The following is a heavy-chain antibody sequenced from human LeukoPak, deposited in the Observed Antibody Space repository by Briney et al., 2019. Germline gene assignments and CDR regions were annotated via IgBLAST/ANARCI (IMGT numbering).Heavy chain of an antibody. Sequence: GRSLRLSCAASGFTFSSYAMHWVRQAPGKGLEWVAVISYDGSNKYYADSVKGRFTISRDNSKNTLYLQMNSLRAEDTAVYCCASSGDYEAFDIWGQGTMVTVSS. V-gene: IGHV3-30-3*01. CDR1: GFTFSSYA. J-gene: IGHJ3*02. D-gene: IGHD4-17*01. CDR2: ISYDGSNK. CDR3: ASSGDYEAFDI.